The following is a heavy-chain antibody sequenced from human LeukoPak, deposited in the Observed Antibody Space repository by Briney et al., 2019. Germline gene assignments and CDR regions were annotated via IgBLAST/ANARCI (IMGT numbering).Heavy chain of an antibody. D-gene: IGHD6-19*01. CDR2: ISYDGSNK. V-gene: IGHV3-30-3*01. J-gene: IGHJ6*02. Sequence: GGSLRLSCAASGFTFSSYAMHWVRQAPGKGLEWVAVISYDGSNKYYADSVKGRFTISRDNSKNTLYLQMNSLRAEDTAVYYCAKDSVRGIAVAGTFLSYYYYGMDVWGQGTTVTVSS. CDR3: AKDSVRGIAVAGTFLSYYYYGMDV. CDR1: GFTFSSYA.